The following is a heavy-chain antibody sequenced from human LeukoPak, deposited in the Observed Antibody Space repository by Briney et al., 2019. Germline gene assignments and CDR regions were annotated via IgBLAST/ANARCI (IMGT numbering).Heavy chain of an antibody. CDR3: AKDLYDFWSGSDHNWFDP. J-gene: IGHJ5*02. CDR2: INWNGGST. Sequence: PGGSLRLSCAASGFTFDDYGMSWVRQAPGKGLEWVSGINWNGGSTGYADSVKGRFTISRDNAKNSLYLQMNSLRAEDTAVYYCAKDLYDFWSGSDHNWFDPWGQGTLVTVSS. V-gene: IGHV3-20*04. D-gene: IGHD3-3*01. CDR1: GFTFDDYG.